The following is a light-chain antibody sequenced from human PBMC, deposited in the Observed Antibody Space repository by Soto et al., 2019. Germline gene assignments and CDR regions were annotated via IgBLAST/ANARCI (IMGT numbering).Light chain of an antibody. CDR3: QKYNNAPWT. V-gene: IGKV1-27*01. CDR2: AAS. Sequence: DIQMTQSPSSLSASVGDRVTITCRASQDISNYLVWYQQRPGKTPKLLIYAASTLQSGVPSRFSGGGSGTDFTLTISSLQPEDVASYYCQKYNNAPWTLGQGTKVEIK. J-gene: IGKJ1*01. CDR1: QDISNY.